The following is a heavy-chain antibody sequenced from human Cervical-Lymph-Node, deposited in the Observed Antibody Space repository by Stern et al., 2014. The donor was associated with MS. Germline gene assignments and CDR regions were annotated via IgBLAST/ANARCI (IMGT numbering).Heavy chain of an antibody. Sequence: QLQLQESGPGLVRPSETLSLTCDVSGGSVTSGYYYWSWIRQPPGKGLEWIGYVYHSGVTDYNPSLKGRVTISIDTSKNQSSLPLTSVPAADAAVYYCARLPASSRYGILAEYFFDYWGQGTLVIVSS. CDR1: GGSVTSGYYY. V-gene: IGHV4-61*01. CDR3: ARLPASSRYGILAEYFFDY. CDR2: VYHSGVT. J-gene: IGHJ4*02. D-gene: IGHD3-22*01.